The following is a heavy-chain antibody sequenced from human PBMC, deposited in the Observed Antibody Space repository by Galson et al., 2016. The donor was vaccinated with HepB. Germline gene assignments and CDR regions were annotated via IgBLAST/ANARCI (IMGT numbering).Heavy chain of an antibody. D-gene: IGHD3-16*02. CDR1: GFTFSNFA. CDR3: TTDLGRAPLYDYVWGSYRPDY. J-gene: IGHJ4*02. V-gene: IGHV3-23*01. Sequence: SLRLSCAASGFTFSNFAMSWVRQAPGKGLEWVSAIGGGGGSPSYADSVKGRFTISRDNSKNTLYLQMNSLKTEDTAVYYCTTDLGRAPLYDYVWGSYRPDYWGQGTLVTVSS. CDR2: IGGGGGSP.